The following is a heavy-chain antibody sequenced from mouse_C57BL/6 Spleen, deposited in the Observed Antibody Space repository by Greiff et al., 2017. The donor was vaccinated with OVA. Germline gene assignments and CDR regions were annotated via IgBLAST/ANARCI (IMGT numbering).Heavy chain of an antibody. J-gene: IGHJ4*01. Sequence: VQLQQPGPELVKPGASVKISCKASGYAFSSSWMNWVKQRPGQGLEWIGRIYPGDGDTNYNGKFKGKATLTADKSSSTAYMQLSSLTSEDAAVYFCARDLLRYYAMDYWGQGTSVTVSS. CDR2: IYPGDGDT. CDR1: GYAFSSSW. V-gene: IGHV1-82*01. D-gene: IGHD1-1*01. CDR3: ARDLLRYYAMDY.